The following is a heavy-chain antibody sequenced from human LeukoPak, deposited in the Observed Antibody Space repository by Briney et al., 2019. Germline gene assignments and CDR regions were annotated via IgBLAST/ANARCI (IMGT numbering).Heavy chain of an antibody. CDR2: IYTGGST. CDR1: GGSISSYY. Sequence: SETLSLTCTVSGGSISSYYWSWIRQPAGKGLEWIGRIYTGGSTNYNPSLKSRVTMSVDTSKNQFSLKLSSVTAADTAVYYCAREVNMVRGVIITKYYYYYYMDVWGKGTTVTVSS. CDR3: AREVNMVRGVIITKYYYYYYMDV. J-gene: IGHJ6*03. D-gene: IGHD3-10*01. V-gene: IGHV4-4*07.